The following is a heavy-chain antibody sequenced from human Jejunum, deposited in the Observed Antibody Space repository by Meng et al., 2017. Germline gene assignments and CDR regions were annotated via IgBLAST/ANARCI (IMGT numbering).Heavy chain of an antibody. CDR1: GFTFSSYG. J-gene: IGHJ4*02. CDR3: ARGRRNWNDERYYFDY. V-gene: IGHV3-33*01. D-gene: IGHD1-1*01. CDR2: IWYDGSNE. Sequence: GESLKISCAASGFTFSSYGMHWVRQAPGKGLKWVAVIWYDGSNEYYADSVKGRFTISIDNSKNTLYLQMNNLRAEDTALYYCARGRRNWNDERYYFDYWGQGTLVTVSS.